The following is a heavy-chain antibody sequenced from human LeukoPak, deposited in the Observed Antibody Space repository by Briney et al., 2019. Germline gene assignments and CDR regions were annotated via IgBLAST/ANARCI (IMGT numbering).Heavy chain of an antibody. CDR2: IYYSGST. Sequence: SETLSLTCTVSGGSISSYYWSWIRQPPGKGLEWIGHIYYSGSTNYNPSLKSRVTISVDTSKNQFSLKLSSVTAADTAVYYCARFRGYSYALDYWGQGTLVTVSS. D-gene: IGHD5-18*01. CDR3: ARFRGYSYALDY. J-gene: IGHJ4*02. V-gene: IGHV4-59*01. CDR1: GGSISSYY.